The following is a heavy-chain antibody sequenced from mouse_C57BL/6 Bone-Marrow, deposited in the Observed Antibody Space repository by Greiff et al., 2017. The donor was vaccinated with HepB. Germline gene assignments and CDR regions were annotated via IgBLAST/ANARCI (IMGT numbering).Heavy chain of an antibody. Sequence: QVQLQQPGAELVRPGTSVKLSCKASGYTFTSYWMHWVKQRPGQGLEWIGVIDPSDSYTNYNQKFKGKATLTVDTSSSTAYMQLSSLTSEDSAVYYGARGDYYYFDYWGQGTTLTVSS. CDR1: GYTFTSYW. J-gene: IGHJ2*01. V-gene: IGHV1-59*01. CDR3: ARGDYYYFDY. CDR2: IDPSDSYT. D-gene: IGHD1-1*01.